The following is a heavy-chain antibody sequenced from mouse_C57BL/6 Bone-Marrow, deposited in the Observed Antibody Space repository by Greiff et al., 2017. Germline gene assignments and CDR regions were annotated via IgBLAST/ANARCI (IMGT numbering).Heavy chain of an antibody. D-gene: IGHD1-1*01. V-gene: IGHV2-2*01. CDR1: GFSLTSYG. Sequence: VQLQESGPGLVQPSQSLSITCTVSGFSLTSYGVHWVRQSPGKGLEWLGVIWSGGNTDYNAAFISRLSISKDNSKSQVFFQMNRLQADDTAIYYCARNGYYYGTYWYFDVWGTGTTVTVSS. CDR2: IWSGGNT. CDR3: ARNGYYYGTYWYFDV. J-gene: IGHJ1*03.